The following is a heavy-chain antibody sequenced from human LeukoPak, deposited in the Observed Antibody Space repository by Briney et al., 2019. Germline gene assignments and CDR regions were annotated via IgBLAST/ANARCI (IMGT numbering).Heavy chain of an antibody. J-gene: IGHJ3*02. D-gene: IGHD3-10*01. CDR3: AHGSGSYYNVPAFDI. Sequence: SETLSLTCAVSGGSISSSNWWSWVRPPPGKGLEWIGEIYHSGSTNYNPSLKSRVTISVDKSKNQFSLKLSSVTAADTAVYYCAHGSGSYYNVPAFDIWGQGTMVTVSS. CDR2: IYHSGST. V-gene: IGHV4-4*02. CDR1: GGSISSSNW.